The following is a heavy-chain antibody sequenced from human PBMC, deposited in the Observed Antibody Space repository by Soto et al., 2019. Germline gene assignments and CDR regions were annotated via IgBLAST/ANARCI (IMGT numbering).Heavy chain of an antibody. CDR1: GFSFIDFA. CDR2: IKQDGSEK. Sequence: PGGSLRLSCAASGFSFIDFAMSWVRQAPGKGLEWVANIKQDGSEKYYVDSVKGRFTISRDNAKNSLYLQMNSLRAEDTAVYYCARDGPPAAAGTRNWLDPWGQGNLVTVSS. D-gene: IGHD6-13*01. J-gene: IGHJ5*02. V-gene: IGHV3-7*01. CDR3: ARDGPPAAAGTRNWLDP.